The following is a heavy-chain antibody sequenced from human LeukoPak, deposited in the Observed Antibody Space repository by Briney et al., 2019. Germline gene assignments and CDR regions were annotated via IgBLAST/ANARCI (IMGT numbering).Heavy chain of an antibody. CDR2: INAGNGNT. Sequence: GASVKVSCKASGYTFTSYAIHWVRQAPGQRLEWMGWINAGNGNTKYSQEFQGRVTFTRDTSISTAYMELSRLRSDDTAVYYCARPTTDYYDSSGYPDAFDIWGQGTMVTVSS. D-gene: IGHD3-22*01. CDR3: ARPTTDYYDSSGYPDAFDI. CDR1: GYTFTSYA. V-gene: IGHV1-3*01. J-gene: IGHJ3*02.